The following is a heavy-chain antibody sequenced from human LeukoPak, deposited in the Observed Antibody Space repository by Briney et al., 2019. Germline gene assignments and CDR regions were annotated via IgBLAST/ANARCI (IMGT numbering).Heavy chain of an antibody. CDR3: ARDRGQDDSSGSNWFDP. CDR2: FNAGNGNT. CDR1: GYTFTSYA. V-gene: IGHV1-3*01. D-gene: IGHD3-22*01. Sequence: ASVKVSCKASGYTFTSYAMHWVRQAPGQRLEWMGWFNAGNGNTKYSQKFQGRVTITRDTSASTAYMELSSLRSEDTAVYYCARDRGQDDSSGSNWFDPWGQGTLVTVSS. J-gene: IGHJ5*02.